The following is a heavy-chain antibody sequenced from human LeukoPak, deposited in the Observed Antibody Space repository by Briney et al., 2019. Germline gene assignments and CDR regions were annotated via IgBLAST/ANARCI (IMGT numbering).Heavy chain of an antibody. J-gene: IGHJ4*02. V-gene: IGHV3-7*02. D-gene: IGHD6-13*01. Sequence: GGSLRLSCAASGFYFSGNWMTWVRQAPGKRLEWVAQIKQDGTERHYVDSVRGRFTISRDNAKNSLYLQMNSLTAEDTAVYYCATDGFLAAALIDYWGQGTLVTVSS. CDR2: IKQDGTER. CDR1: GFYFSGNW. CDR3: ATDGFLAAALIDY.